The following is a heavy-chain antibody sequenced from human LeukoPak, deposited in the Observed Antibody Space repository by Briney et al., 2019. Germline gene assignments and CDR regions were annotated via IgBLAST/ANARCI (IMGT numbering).Heavy chain of an antibody. CDR2: IYYTGST. V-gene: IGHV4-59*01. Sequence: SETLSLTCTVSGGSISSDYWIWIRQPPGKRLQWIGYIYYTGSTNYDASLKSRVTISLDTSKNQFSLKLTSVTAADTAVYYCATFRPGGYFHNWGLGTLVTVSS. CDR3: ATFRPGGYFHN. D-gene: IGHD2-21*01. CDR1: GGSISSDY. J-gene: IGHJ1*01.